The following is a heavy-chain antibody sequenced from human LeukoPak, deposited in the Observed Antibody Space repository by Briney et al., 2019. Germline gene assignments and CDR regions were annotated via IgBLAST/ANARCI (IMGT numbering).Heavy chain of an antibody. V-gene: IGHV4-30-2*01. CDR2: IYHSGST. D-gene: IGHD3-10*01. J-gene: IGHJ3*02. CDR3: ARGGVEYYGSGSYYWAFDI. CDR1: GGSISSGGYS. Sequence: SETLSLTCAVSGGSISSGGYSWSWIRQLPGKGLEWIGYIYHSGSTYYNPSLKSRVTISVDRSKNQFSLKLSSVTAADTAVYYCARGGVEYYGSGSYYWAFDIWGQGTMVTVSS.